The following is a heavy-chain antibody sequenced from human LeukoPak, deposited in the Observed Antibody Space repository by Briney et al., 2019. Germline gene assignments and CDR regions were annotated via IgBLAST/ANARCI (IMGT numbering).Heavy chain of an antibody. Sequence: PGGSVRLARGPSGLILNKQWVRWASHVRGGGRVWVVRINHVECTTNYTDSVKGRFSISRDNAKSIMYLHMNSLSVEDTAVYYCARGGDGSNSLINYWGQGHLVPVSS. CDR3: ARGGDGSNSLINY. V-gene: IGHV3-74*01. J-gene: IGHJ4*02. D-gene: IGHD5-24*01. CDR1: GLILNKQW. CDR2: INHVECTT.